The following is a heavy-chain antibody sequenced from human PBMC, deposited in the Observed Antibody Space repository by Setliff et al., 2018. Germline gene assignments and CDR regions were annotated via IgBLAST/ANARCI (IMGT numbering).Heavy chain of an antibody. J-gene: IGHJ6*02. CDR3: ARDQWVRSPPLYFSYSMDV. CDR2: VYSSVYSSGIT. D-gene: IGHD5-12*01. Sequence: SETLSLTCTVSGGSISSGTYYWSWIRQPAGKGLEWIGRVYSSVYSSGITSYNPSLKSRVTISMDTSKNQFSLKLTSMTAADTAVYYCARDQWVRSPPLYFSYSMDVWGQGTTVTVSS. CDR1: GGSISSGTYY. V-gene: IGHV4-61*02.